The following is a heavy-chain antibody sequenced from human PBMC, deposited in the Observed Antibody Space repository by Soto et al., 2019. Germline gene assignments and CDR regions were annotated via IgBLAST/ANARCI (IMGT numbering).Heavy chain of an antibody. CDR1: GFTFIRVR. CDR3: ARVAY. V-gene: IGHV3-21*01. Sequence: EPLLLSCEAPGFTFIRVRMNWVRQVPGKGLEWVASISSGSSDTWYADSVKGRFIISRDNAQNSLFLQMNTLRPEDTAMYYCARVAYWGPGTQVTVS. CDR2: ISSGSSDT. J-gene: IGHJ4*02.